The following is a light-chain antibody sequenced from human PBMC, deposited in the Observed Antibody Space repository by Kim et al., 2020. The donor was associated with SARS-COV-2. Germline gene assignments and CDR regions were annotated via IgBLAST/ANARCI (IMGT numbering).Light chain of an antibody. Sequence: GQSVTISCTGTSSDVGSDNRVSWYQQPPGTAPKLMIYEVSNRPSGVPDRFSGSKSGNTASLTISGLQAEDEADYYCSSYTSSSTVVFGGGTQLTVL. CDR3: SSYTSSSTVV. CDR2: EVS. V-gene: IGLV2-18*02. J-gene: IGLJ2*01. CDR1: SSDVGSDNR.